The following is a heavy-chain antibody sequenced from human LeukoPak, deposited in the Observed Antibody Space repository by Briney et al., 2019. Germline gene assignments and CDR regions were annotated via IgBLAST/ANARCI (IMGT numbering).Heavy chain of an antibody. V-gene: IGHV3-23*01. J-gene: IGHJ4*02. Sequence: PGGSLRLSCAASGFTFSSYAMSWVRQAPGKGLEWVSGISGSGGSTYYADSVKGRFTISRDNSKNTLYLQMNSLRAEDTAVYYCATADLITTTVDYWGQGTLVTVSS. D-gene: IGHD3-16*01. CDR3: ATADLITTTVDY. CDR1: GFTFSSYA. CDR2: ISGSGGST.